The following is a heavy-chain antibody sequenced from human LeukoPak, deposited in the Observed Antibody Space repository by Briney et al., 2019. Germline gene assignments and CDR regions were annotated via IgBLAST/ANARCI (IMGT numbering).Heavy chain of an antibody. V-gene: IGHV4-31*03. CDR3: ARDPLEYYYGMDV. Sequence: SETLSLTCTVSGGSISSGGYYWSWIRQHPGKGLEWIGYIYYSGSTYYNPSLKSRVTISVDTSKNQFSLKLSSVTAADTAVYYCARDPLEYYYGMDVWRQGNTVTVSS. CDR2: IYYSGST. D-gene: IGHD3-3*01. CDR1: GGSISSGGYY. J-gene: IGHJ6*02.